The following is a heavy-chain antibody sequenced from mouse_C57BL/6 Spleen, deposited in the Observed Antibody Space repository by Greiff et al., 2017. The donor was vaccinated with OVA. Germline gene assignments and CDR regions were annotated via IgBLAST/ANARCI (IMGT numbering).Heavy chain of an antibody. Sequence: EVHLVESGEGLVKPGGSLKLSCAASGFTFSSYAMSWVRQTPEKRLEWVAYISSGGDYIYYADTVKGRFTISRDNARNTLYLQMSSLKSEDTAMYYCTRDPGNYYAMDYWGQGTSVTVSS. V-gene: IGHV5-9-1*02. D-gene: IGHD2-1*01. CDR3: TRDPGNYYAMDY. CDR2: ISSGGDYI. J-gene: IGHJ4*01. CDR1: GFTFSSYA.